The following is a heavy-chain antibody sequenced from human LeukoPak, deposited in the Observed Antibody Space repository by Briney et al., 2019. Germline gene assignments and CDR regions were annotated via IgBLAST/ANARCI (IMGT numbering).Heavy chain of an antibody. CDR1: GGSISSSTYY. Sequence: RASETLSLTCTVSGGSISSSTYYWGWIRQPPGKGLEWIGSIYYTGSTYYNPSLKSRVTISVDTSKNQFSLKLSSVTAADTAVYYCARTIGYSGYDQRDYWGQGTLVTVSS. CDR2: IYYTGST. J-gene: IGHJ4*02. D-gene: IGHD5-12*01. V-gene: IGHV4-39*07. CDR3: ARTIGYSGYDQRDY.